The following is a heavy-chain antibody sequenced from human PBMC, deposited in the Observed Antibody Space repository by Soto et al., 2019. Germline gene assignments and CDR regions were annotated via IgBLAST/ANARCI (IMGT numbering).Heavy chain of an antibody. CDR1: GYTFTGYY. Sequence: ASVKVSCKASGYTFTGYYMHWVRQAPGQGLEWMGWINPNSGGTNYAQKFQGRVTMTRDTSISTAYMELSRLRSDDTAVYYCAGWSLGHYYYGMDVWGQGTTVTVSS. V-gene: IGHV1-2*02. CDR3: AGWSLGHYYYGMDV. CDR2: INPNSGGT. J-gene: IGHJ6*02. D-gene: IGHD6-19*01.